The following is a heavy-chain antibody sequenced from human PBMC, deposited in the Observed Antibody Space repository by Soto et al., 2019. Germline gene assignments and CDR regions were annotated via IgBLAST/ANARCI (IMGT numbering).Heavy chain of an antibody. CDR3: ESSWNEYFDH. Sequence: HPGGSLRLSCAASGLTFSSYDMNWVRQAPGKGLEWVSYIGSFGTTIYYADSVKGRFTISRDNAKKSLYLQMNSLRAEDTAVYYCESSWNEYFDHWGRGTPVTVSS. V-gene: IGHV3-48*03. CDR2: IGSFGTTI. D-gene: IGHD1-1*01. J-gene: IGHJ4*02. CDR1: GLTFSSYD.